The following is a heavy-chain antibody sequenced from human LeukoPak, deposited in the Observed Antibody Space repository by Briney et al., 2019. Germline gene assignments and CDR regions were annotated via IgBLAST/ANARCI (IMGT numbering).Heavy chain of an antibody. V-gene: IGHV1-2*02. Sequence: GASVKVSCKASGYTFTGYYMHWVRPAPGQGLEWMGWINPNSGGTNYAQKFQGRVTMTRDTSISTAYMELSRLRSDDTAVYYCARDLQSSSGYYYVVGYWGQGTLVTVSS. D-gene: IGHD3-22*01. CDR2: INPNSGGT. J-gene: IGHJ4*02. CDR3: ARDLQSSSGYYYVVGY. CDR1: GYTFTGYY.